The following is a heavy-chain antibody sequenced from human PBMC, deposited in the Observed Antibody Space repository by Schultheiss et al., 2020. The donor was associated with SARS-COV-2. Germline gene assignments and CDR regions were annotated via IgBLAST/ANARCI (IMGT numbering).Heavy chain of an antibody. V-gene: IGHV3-30*18. CDR1: GFIFSNAW. J-gene: IGHJ4*02. D-gene: IGHD5-12*01. Sequence: GGSLRLSCAASGFIFSNAWMSWVRQAPGKGLEWVAVISYDGSNKYYAESVKGRFTISRDYSKNTLLLQMNSLREEDTAVYYCAKDEYSGSYAMDYWGQGTLVTVSS. CDR3: AKDEYSGSYAMDY. CDR2: ISYDGSNK.